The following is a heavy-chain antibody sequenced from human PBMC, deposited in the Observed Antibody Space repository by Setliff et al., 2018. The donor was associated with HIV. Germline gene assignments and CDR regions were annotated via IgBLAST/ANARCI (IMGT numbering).Heavy chain of an antibody. V-gene: IGHV4-61*02. CDR3: ARLIHTGLLYFDF. CDR2: IYTSGST. J-gene: IGHJ4*02. CDR1: GGSISSGGFY. D-gene: IGHD2-8*02. Sequence: PSETLSLTCTVTGGSISSGGFYWAWIRQHPGKGLEWIGRIYTSGSTNYNPSLKSRVTISVDTSKNQFSLKLRSVTAADTAVYFCARLIHTGLLYFDFWGLGTLVTVSS.